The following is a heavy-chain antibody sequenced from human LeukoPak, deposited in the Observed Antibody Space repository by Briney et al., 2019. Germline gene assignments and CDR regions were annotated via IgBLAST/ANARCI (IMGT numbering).Heavy chain of an antibody. Sequence: SETLSLTCTVSGGSISSSSYYWGWIRQPPGKGLEWIGSIYYSGSTYYNPSLESRVTISVDTSKNQFSLKLSSVTAADTAVYYCARDSHGAIAAAGKSGFDPWGQGTLVTVSS. J-gene: IGHJ5*02. CDR2: IYYSGST. CDR1: GGSISSSSYY. D-gene: IGHD6-13*01. V-gene: IGHV4-39*07. CDR3: ARDSHGAIAAAGKSGFDP.